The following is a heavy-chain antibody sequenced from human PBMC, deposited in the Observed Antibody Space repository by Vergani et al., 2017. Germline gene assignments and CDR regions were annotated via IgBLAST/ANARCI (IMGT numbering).Heavy chain of an antibody. J-gene: IGHJ4*02. CDR2: IRYDGSNK. D-gene: IGHD6-13*01. Sequence: QVQLVESGGGVVQPGGSLRLSCAASGFTFSNYGMHWVRQAPGKGLEWVAFIRYDGSNKYYADSVKGRFTISRDNSKNTLYLQMNSLRAEDTAVYYCAKDEGRIAAPGGWGQGTLVIVSS. V-gene: IGHV3-30*02. CDR3: AKDEGRIAAPGG. CDR1: GFTFSNYG.